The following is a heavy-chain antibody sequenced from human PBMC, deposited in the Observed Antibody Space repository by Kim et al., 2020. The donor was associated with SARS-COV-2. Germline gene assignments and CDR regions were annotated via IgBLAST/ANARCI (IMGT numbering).Heavy chain of an antibody. Sequence: SETLSLTCAVYGGSFSGYYWSWIRQPPGKGLEWIGEINHSGSTNYNPSLKSRVTISVDTSKNQFSLKLSSVTAADTAVYYCARGRGYCSGGSCYFRFFDPWGQGTLVTVSS. V-gene: IGHV4-34*01. CDR1: GGSFSGYY. J-gene: IGHJ5*02. D-gene: IGHD2-15*01. CDR3: ARGRGYCSGGSCYFRFFDP. CDR2: INHSGST.